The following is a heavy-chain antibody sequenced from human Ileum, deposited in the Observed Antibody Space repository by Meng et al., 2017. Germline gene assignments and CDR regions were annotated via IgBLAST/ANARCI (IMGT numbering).Heavy chain of an antibody. D-gene: IGHD2-15*01. V-gene: IGHV1-18*01. CDR2: FVNYVDT. CDR3: ASGTPGRSYCDY. J-gene: IGHJ4*02. Sequence: QVKLLQSGPEVKKPGASVRVSCKASGYTFGSDGICWVRQAPGQGLEWMGWFVNYVDTYPAPKFQGRVTMTTDTHTNTAFMELRSLTSDDTAVYYCASGTPGRSYCDYWGQGTLITVSS. CDR1: GYTFGSDG.